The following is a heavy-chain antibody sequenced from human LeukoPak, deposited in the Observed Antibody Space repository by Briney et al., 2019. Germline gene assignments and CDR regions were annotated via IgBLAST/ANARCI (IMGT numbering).Heavy chain of an antibody. Sequence: GGSLRLSCAASGFTFNSYWMSWVRQAPGKGLEWVANIRQDGSEKYYVDSVEGRFTISRDNAKNSLYLQMNSLRAEDTAAYFCVREWDGYCSSESCPADYWGQGTLVTVSS. D-gene: IGHD2-2*03. CDR3: VREWDGYCSSESCPADY. V-gene: IGHV3-7*01. CDR2: IRQDGSEK. CDR1: GFTFNSYW. J-gene: IGHJ4*02.